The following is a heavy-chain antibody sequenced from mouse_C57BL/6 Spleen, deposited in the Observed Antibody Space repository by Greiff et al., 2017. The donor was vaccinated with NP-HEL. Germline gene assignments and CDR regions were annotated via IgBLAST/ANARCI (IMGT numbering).Heavy chain of an antibody. D-gene: IGHD2-10*01. Sequence: QVQLQQSGAELVKPGASVKISCKASGYAFSSYWMNWVKQRPGKGLEWIGQIYPGDGDTNYNGKFKGKATLTADKSSSTAYMQLSSLTSEDSAVYFGASAGAYYGNYVDCWGQGTTLTVSS. J-gene: IGHJ2*01. CDR3: ASAGAYYGNYVDC. V-gene: IGHV1-80*01. CDR1: GYAFSSYW. CDR2: IYPGDGDT.